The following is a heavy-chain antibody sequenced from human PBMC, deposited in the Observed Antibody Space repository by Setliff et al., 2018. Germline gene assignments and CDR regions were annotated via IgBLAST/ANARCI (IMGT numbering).Heavy chain of an antibody. J-gene: IGHJ6*03. V-gene: IGHV4-34*01. CDR3: ARMRTGHLYYYYYMDV. Sequence: SETLSLTCGASGGTFSDYYWTWIRQFPGKGLEWIGEINHSGSTKYNPSLKSRVTISVDTPNNQFSLELTSVTAADAAVYYCARMRTGHLYYYYYMDVWGKGTTVTVSS. CDR2: INHSGST. D-gene: IGHD7-27*01. CDR1: GGTFSDYY.